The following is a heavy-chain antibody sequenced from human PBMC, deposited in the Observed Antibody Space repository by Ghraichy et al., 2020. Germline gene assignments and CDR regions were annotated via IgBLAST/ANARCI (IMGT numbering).Heavy chain of an antibody. CDR3: ATKNQYTSSWFGAYDF. D-gene: IGHD6-13*01. CDR1: GFTFSSFA. V-gene: IGHV3-23*01. Sequence: GGSLRLSCAASGFTFSSFAMSWVRQAPGKGLEWVSAISGSGGSTYYADSVKGRFTISRDNSKNTLYLQMNSLRAEDTAVYYCATKNQYTSSWFGAYDFWGQGTLVTVSS. CDR2: ISGSGGST. J-gene: IGHJ4*02.